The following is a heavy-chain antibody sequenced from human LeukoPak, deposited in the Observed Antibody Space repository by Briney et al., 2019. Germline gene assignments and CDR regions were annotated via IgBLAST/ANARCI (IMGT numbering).Heavy chain of an antibody. CDR3: VXXXXXXXXXXXDS. J-gene: IGHJ4*02. Sequence: GGSLRLSCAASGFIFNRFWMHWVRQAPGKGLVWVSRINSDGSDTSYADSVKGRFTISRDNPKNTLYLQMNSLSAEDTAVYYXVXXXXXXXXXXXDSWGXGTLVTX. V-gene: IGHV3-74*01. CDR1: GFIFNRFW. CDR2: INSDGSDT.